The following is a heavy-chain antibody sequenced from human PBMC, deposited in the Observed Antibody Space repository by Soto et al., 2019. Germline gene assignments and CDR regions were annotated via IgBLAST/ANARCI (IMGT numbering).Heavy chain of an antibody. D-gene: IGHD2-2*01. J-gene: IGHJ4*02. Sequence: ASVKVSCKASGYTFTSYGISWVRQAPGQGLEWMGWISAYNGNTNYAQKLQGRVTMTTDTSTSTAYMELRSLRSDDTAVYYCARARGNAVPAAMSLVYWGQGTLVTVSS. CDR2: ISAYNGNT. CDR3: ARARGNAVPAAMSLVY. CDR1: GYTFTSYG. V-gene: IGHV1-18*01.